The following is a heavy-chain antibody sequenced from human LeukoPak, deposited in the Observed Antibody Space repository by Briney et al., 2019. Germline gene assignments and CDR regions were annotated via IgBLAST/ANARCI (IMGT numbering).Heavy chain of an antibody. J-gene: IGHJ5*02. V-gene: IGHV4-30-2*01. CDR3: AREAAAAGPWFDP. D-gene: IGHD6-13*01. CDR1: GGSISSGGYS. CDR2: IYHSGST. Sequence: SETLSLTCAVSGGSISSGGYSWSWIRQPPGKGLEWIGYIYHSGSTYYNPSLKSRVTISVDRSKNQFSLKLSSVTAADTAVYYCAREAAAAGPWFDPWGQGTLVTVSS.